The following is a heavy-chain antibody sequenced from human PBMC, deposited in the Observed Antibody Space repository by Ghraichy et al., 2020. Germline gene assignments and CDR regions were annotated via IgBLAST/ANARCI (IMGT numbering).Heavy chain of an antibody. CDR3: ARGANYYESSGYRRSYWYFDL. CDR1: GYTFTSYD. J-gene: IGHJ2*01. CDR2: MNPNSGNT. D-gene: IGHD3-22*01. Sequence: ASVKVSCKASGYTFTSYDINWVRQATGQGLEWMGWMNPNSGNTGYAQKFQGRVTMTRNTSISTAYMELSSLRSEDTAVYYCARGANYYESSGYRRSYWYFDLWGRGTLVTVSS. V-gene: IGHV1-8*01.